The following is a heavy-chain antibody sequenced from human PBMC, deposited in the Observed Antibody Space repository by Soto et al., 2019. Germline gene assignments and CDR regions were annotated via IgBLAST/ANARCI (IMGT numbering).Heavy chain of an antibody. CDR2: IKKDGSQI. J-gene: IGHJ3*02. Sequence: EVQLVESGGGLVQPGGSLRLSCVASGFSFGSSWMTWVRQAPGKGLEWVAHIKKDGSQISYLDSVRGRFTISRDNAKGSLYLQMNSLRAEDTALYYCARDVSPGSSSLYLDAFEIWGQGTMVTVSS. V-gene: IGHV3-7*05. CDR3: ARDVSPGSSSLYLDAFEI. D-gene: IGHD6-13*01. CDR1: GFSFGSSW.